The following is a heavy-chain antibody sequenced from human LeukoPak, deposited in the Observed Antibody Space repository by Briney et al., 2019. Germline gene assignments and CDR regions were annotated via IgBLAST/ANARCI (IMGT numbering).Heavy chain of an antibody. J-gene: IGHJ4*02. D-gene: IGHD5-24*01. CDR1: GFTFTNHA. Sequence: GGSLRLSCAASGFTFTNHAMAWVRLAPGKGLEWVSTLSDSGASTYYADSVKGRFTFSRDNSRNTMYLQMDSLRDDDTGVYFCARTPSRDGYSHIDFWGQGALVTVSS. CDR3: ARTPSRDGYSHIDF. CDR2: LSDSGAST. V-gene: IGHV3-23*01.